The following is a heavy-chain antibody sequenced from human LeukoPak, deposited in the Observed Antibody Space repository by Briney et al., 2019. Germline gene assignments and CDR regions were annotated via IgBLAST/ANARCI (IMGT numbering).Heavy chain of an antibody. CDR1: GFTFSSYS. CDR3: TRDPHALDF. V-gene: IGHV3-48*02. Sequence: GGFLRLSCAASGFTFSSYSMNWVRQAPGKGLEWVSYITSSSGTIHYADSVKGRFSISRDNAKNSLYLQMNSLSDEHTAVYYCTRDPHALDFWGQGTLVTVSS. J-gene: IGHJ4*02. CDR2: ITSSSGTI.